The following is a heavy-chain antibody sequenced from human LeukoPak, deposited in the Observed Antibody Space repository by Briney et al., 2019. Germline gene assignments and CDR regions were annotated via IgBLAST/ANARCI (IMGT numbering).Heavy chain of an antibody. CDR3: ARGVRIAVAGNIDY. CDR2: ISYDGSNK. J-gene: IGHJ4*02. V-gene: IGHV3-30*04. Sequence: GRSLRLSCAASGFTFRSYAMHWVRQAPGKGLEWEAAISYDGSNKNYADSVKGRFTISRDNSKNTLYLQMNSLRAEDTAVYYCARGVRIAVAGNIDYWGQGTLVTVSS. CDR1: GFTFRSYA. D-gene: IGHD6-19*01.